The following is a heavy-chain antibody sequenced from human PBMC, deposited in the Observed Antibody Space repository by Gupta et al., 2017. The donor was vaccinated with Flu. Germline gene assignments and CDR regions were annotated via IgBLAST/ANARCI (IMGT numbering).Heavy chain of an antibody. J-gene: IGHJ5*02. V-gene: IGHV2-5*02. D-gene: IGHD5-12*01. CDR2: IYWDDDK. CDR3: AHRPIIGATIGYWFDP. Sequence: QITLKESGPTLVKPTQTLTLTCTFSGFSLSTSGVGVGWIRQPPGKALEWLALIYWDDDKRYSPSRKSSLTITKDTSKNQVVLTMTNMDPVDTATYYCAHRPIIGATIGYWFDPWGQGTLVTVSS. CDR1: GFSLSTSGVG.